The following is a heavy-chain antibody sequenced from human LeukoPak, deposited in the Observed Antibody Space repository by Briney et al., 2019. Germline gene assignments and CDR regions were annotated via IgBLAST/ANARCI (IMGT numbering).Heavy chain of an antibody. CDR3: ARDGAMAGAFDI. Sequence: KTGGSLRLSCAASGFTFSSYAMNWVRQAPGKGLEWVSSISSSSSYIYYADSVKGRFTISRDNAKNSLYLQMNSLRAEDTAVYYCARDGAMAGAFDIWGQGTMVTVSS. CDR2: ISSSSSYI. V-gene: IGHV3-21*01. CDR1: GFTFSSYA. J-gene: IGHJ3*02. D-gene: IGHD5-18*01.